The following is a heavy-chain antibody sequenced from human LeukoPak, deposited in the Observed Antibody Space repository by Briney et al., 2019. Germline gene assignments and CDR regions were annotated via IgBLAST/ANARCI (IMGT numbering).Heavy chain of an antibody. CDR1: GGSISSSIYY. J-gene: IGHJ4*02. CDR3: ARGTGLVDY. D-gene: IGHD3/OR15-3a*01. CDR2: IYYSGST. Sequence: SETLSLTCTVSGGSISSSIYYWGWIRQPPGKGLEWIGSIYYSGSTYYNPSLKSRVTISVDTSKNQFSLKLSSVTAADTAVYYCARGTGLVDYWGQGTLVTVSS. V-gene: IGHV4-39*07.